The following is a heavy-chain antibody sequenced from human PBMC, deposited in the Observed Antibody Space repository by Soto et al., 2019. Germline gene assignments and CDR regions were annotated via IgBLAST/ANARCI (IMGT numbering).Heavy chain of an antibody. V-gene: IGHV4-39*01. CDR2: IYYSGST. Sequence: QLQLQESGPGLVKPSETLSLTCTVSGGSISSSSYYWGWIRQPPGKGLEWIGSIYYSGSTYYNPSLKSRVTIYVDTSKNQFSLKLSSVTAADTAVYYCARQVRQLVGHWGQGTLVTVSS. CDR1: GGSISSSSYY. D-gene: IGHD6-6*01. CDR3: ARQVRQLVGH. J-gene: IGHJ5*02.